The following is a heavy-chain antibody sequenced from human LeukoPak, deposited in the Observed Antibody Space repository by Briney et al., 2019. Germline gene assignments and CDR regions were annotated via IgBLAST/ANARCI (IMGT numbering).Heavy chain of an antibody. CDR1: GYTFTSYG. CDR3: ARGKVSTVTTFDY. Sequence: ASVKVSCKSSGYTFTSYGISWVRQAPGQGLEWMGWINPNSGGTNCAQKFQGRVTMTRDTSISTAYMELSRLRSDDTAVYYCARGKVSTVTTFDYWGQGTLVTVSS. CDR2: INPNSGGT. D-gene: IGHD4-17*01. J-gene: IGHJ4*02. V-gene: IGHV1-2*02.